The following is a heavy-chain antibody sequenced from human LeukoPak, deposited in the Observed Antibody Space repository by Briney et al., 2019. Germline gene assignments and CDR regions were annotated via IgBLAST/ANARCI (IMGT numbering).Heavy chain of an antibody. CDR1: GGTFSSHA. D-gene: IGHD2-15*01. CDR2: IIPIFGTA. V-gene: IGHV1-69*05. J-gene: IGHJ5*02. CDR3: AYCSGGSCSFPTEPDP. Sequence: SVKVSCKASGGTFSSHAISWVRQAPGQGLEWMGRIIPIFGTANYAQKFQGRVTITTDESTSTAYMELSSLRSEDTAVYYCAYCSGGSCSFPTEPDPWGQGTLVTVSS.